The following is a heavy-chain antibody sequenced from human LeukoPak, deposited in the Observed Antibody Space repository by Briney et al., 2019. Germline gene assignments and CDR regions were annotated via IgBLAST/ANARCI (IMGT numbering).Heavy chain of an antibody. J-gene: IGHJ2*01. CDR1: GYSFTSYW. CDR3: ARHVRLGDNGFWYFDL. CDR2: IYPGDSDT. Sequence: GESLKISCKGSGYSFTSYWIGWVRQMPGKGLEWMGIIYPGDSDTRYSPSFQGQVTISADKSISTAYLQWSSLKASDTAMYYCARHVRLGDNGFWYFDLWGRGTLVTVSS. V-gene: IGHV5-51*01. D-gene: IGHD4-17*01.